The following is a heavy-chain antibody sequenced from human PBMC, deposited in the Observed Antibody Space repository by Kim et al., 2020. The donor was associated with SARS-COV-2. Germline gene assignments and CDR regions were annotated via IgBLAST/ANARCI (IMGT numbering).Heavy chain of an antibody. CDR1: GFTFSSYG. CDR2: ISYDGSNK. J-gene: IGHJ5*02. D-gene: IGHD4-17*01. CDR3: AKALDYGGNPSRTGRTGWFDP. Sequence: GGSLRLSCAASGFTFSSYGMHWVRQAPGKGLEWVAVISYDGSNKYYADSVKGRFTISRDNSKNTLYLQMNSLRAEDTAVYYCAKALDYGGNPSRTGRTGWFDPWGQGTLVTVSS. V-gene: IGHV3-30*18.